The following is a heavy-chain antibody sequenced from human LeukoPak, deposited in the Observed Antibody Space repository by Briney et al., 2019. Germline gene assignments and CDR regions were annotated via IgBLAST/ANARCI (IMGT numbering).Heavy chain of an antibody. CDR2: IYYSGST. D-gene: IGHD4-11*01. CDR3: ARALIAQSQVVGWFDP. J-gene: IGHJ5*02. V-gene: IGHV4-59*08. Sequence: PSETLSLTCAVSGGSISSYYWSWIRQPPGKGLEWIGYIYYSGSTNYNPSLKSRVTISVDTSKNQFSLKLSSVTAADTAVYYCARALIAQSQVVGWFDPWGQGTLVTVSS. CDR1: GGSISSYY.